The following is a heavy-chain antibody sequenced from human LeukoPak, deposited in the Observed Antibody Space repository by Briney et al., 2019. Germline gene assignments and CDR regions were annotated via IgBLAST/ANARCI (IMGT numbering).Heavy chain of an antibody. CDR2: FDPEDGET. Sequence: ASVKVSCKVSGYTLTELSMHWVRQAPGKGLEWMGGFDPEDGETIYAQKFQGRVTMTEDTSTDTAYMELSSLRSEDTAVYYCATSHQYMYYFDYWGQEPWSPSPQ. V-gene: IGHV1-24*01. CDR3: ATSHQYMYYFDY. CDR1: GYTLTELS. D-gene: IGHD1-1*01. J-gene: IGHJ4*01.